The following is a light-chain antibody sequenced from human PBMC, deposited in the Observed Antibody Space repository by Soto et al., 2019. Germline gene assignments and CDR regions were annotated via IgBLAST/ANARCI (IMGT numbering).Light chain of an antibody. Sequence: EIVMTQSPATLSVSPGERATLSCRASQSVSSNLAWYQQKPGQAPRLLIYGASTRATGIPARFSGSGSGTEFTLTISSLQSEEFAVYYWQQYNNWPPITFGQGTRLEIK. CDR3: QQYNNWPPIT. J-gene: IGKJ5*01. V-gene: IGKV3-15*01. CDR2: GAS. CDR1: QSVSSN.